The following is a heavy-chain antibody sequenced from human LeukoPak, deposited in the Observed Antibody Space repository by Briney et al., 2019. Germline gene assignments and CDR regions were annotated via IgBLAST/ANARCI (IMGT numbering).Heavy chain of an antibody. D-gene: IGHD2-8*01. Sequence: ASVKVSCKASGYTLTSYGISWVRQAPGQGLEWMGWISAYNGNTNYAQKLQGRVTMTTDTATSTAYMELRSLRSDDTAVYYCARDQWAEYFDYWGQGTLVTVSS. CDR3: ARDQWAEYFDY. CDR2: ISAYNGNT. CDR1: GYTLTSYG. V-gene: IGHV1-18*01. J-gene: IGHJ4*02.